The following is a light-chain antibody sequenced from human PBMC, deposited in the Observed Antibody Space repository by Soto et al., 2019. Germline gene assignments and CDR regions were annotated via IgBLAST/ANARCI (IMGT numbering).Light chain of an antibody. Sequence: DIQMTQSPSSLSASVGDRVTITCQASQDIRKYLNWYQQKPGKAPKLLIYDACNLERGVPSRFSGSGSGTDFTFTISSLQPEDIATYYCQQYANLPITFGQGTRLDIK. CDR3: QQYANLPIT. CDR2: DAC. J-gene: IGKJ5*01. CDR1: QDIRKY. V-gene: IGKV1-33*01.